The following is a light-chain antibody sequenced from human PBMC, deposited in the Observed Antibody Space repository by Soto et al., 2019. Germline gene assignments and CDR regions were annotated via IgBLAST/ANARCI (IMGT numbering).Light chain of an antibody. J-gene: IGKJ5*01. CDR1: QSVGGH. V-gene: IGKV3-11*01. CDR3: QQRNNWPPSIT. CDR2: DAS. Sequence: EIVLTQSPAPLSLSPGDRVTLSCRASQSVGGHLAWYQQKPGQAPRLLIYDASDRATGIPARFSGSGSETDFTLTISSLEPDDFAVYYCQQRNNWPPSITFGQGTRLEIK.